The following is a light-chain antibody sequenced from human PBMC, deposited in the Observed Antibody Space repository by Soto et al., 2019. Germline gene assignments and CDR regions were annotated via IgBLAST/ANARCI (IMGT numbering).Light chain of an antibody. CDR1: SSNIGAGYD. V-gene: IGLV1-40*01. CDR3: QSSDSSLSGYVV. J-gene: IGLJ2*01. Sequence: QSVLTQPPSVSGAPGQRVTISCTGSSSNIGAGYDVHWYQQLPGTDPKLLIYGNSNRPSGVPDRFSGSKSGTSASLAITGLQAEDEADYYCQSSDSSLSGYVVFGGGTKLTVL. CDR2: GNS.